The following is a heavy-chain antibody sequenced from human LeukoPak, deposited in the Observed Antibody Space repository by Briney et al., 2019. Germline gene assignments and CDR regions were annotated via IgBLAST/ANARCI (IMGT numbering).Heavy chain of an antibody. J-gene: IGHJ4*02. CDR3: ARDSDYGDFNTGYYFDY. CDR1: GYTFTSYG. V-gene: IGHV1-46*01. Sequence: ASVKVSCKASGYTFTSYGISWVRQAPGQGLEWMGIINPSGGSTSYAQKFQGRVTMTRDMSTSTVYMELSSLRSEDTAVYYCARDSDYGDFNTGYYFDYWGQGTLVTVSS. D-gene: IGHD4-17*01. CDR2: INPSGGST.